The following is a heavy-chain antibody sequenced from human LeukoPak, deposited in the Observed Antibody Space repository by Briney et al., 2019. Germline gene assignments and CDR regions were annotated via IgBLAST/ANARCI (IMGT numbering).Heavy chain of an antibody. CDR3: ARLGQRLVFPKNNWNDP. J-gene: IGHJ5*02. CDR1: GYTFSNYG. Sequence: ASVKVSCKASGYTFSNYGITWVRQAPRQGLEWVGWISGYNGHTNYAQNLQGRVTMTTDISASTAYMELRSLRSDDTAVYYCARLGQRLVFPKNNWNDPWGQGTLVTVSS. D-gene: IGHD6-19*01. CDR2: ISGYNGHT. V-gene: IGHV1-18*04.